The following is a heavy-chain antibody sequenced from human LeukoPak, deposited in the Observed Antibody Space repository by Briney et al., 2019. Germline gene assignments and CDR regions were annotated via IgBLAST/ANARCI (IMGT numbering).Heavy chain of an antibody. D-gene: IGHD4-17*01. Sequence: SETLSLTCAVYGGSFSGYYWSWIRQPPGKGLEWIGEINHSGSTNYNPSLKSRVTISVDTSKNQFSLKLSSVTAADTAVYYCARSYGDYVSYYYMDVWGKGTTVTVSS. J-gene: IGHJ6*03. CDR3: ARSYGDYVSYYYMDV. V-gene: IGHV4-34*01. CDR2: INHSGST. CDR1: GGSFSGYY.